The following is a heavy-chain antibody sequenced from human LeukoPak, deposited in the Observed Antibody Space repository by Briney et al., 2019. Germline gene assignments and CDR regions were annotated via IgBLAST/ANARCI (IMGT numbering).Heavy chain of an antibody. D-gene: IGHD3-3*01. CDR3: AKNRITIFGVAHGGNFQH. CDR1: GGSISSGDYY. J-gene: IGHJ1*01. CDR2: ISGSGGST. Sequence: PSETLSLTCTVSGGSISSGDYYWSWVRQAPGKGLEWVSAISGSGGSTYYADSVKGRFTISRDNSKNTLYLQMNSLRAEDTAVYYCAKNRITIFGVAHGGNFQHWGQGTLVTVSS. V-gene: IGHV3-23*01.